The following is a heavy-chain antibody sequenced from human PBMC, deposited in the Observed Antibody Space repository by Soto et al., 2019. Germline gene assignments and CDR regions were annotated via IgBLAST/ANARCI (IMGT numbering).Heavy chain of an antibody. CDR3: ASNALWFGEYVDYYGMDV. D-gene: IGHD3-10*01. CDR2: IYYSGST. CDR1: GGSISSGDYY. J-gene: IGHJ6*02. Sequence: SETLCLTCTVSGGSISSGDYYWSWIRQPPGKGLEWIGYIYYSGSTYYNPSLKSRVTISVDTSKNQFSLKLSSVTAADTAVYYCASNALWFGEYVDYYGMDVWGQGTTVTVSS. V-gene: IGHV4-30-4*01.